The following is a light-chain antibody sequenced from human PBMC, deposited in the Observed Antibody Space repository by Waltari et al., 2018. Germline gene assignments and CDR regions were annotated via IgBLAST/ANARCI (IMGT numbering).Light chain of an antibody. CDR2: AAS. Sequence: DIQMTQSPSSLSASVGDRVTITCRASQGISNSLAWYQQKPGKAPKLLLYAASRLESGVPSRFSGSGSGTDYTLTISSLQPEDFATYYCQQYYSTPPWTFGQGTKVGIK. CDR1: QGISNS. J-gene: IGKJ1*01. CDR3: QQYYSTPPWT. V-gene: IGKV1-NL1*01.